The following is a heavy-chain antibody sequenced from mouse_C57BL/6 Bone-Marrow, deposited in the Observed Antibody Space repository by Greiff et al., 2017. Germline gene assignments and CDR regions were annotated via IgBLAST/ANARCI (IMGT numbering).Heavy chain of an antibody. J-gene: IGHJ4*01. CDR3: ERGRGYAMDY. V-gene: IGHV1-74*01. Sequence: VKLQQPGAELVKPGASVKVSCKASGYTFTSYWMHWVKQRPGQGLEWIGRIHPSDSDTNYNQKFKGKATLTVDKSSSTAYMQHSSLTSEDAAVYYCERGRGYAMDYWGQGTSVTVSS. CDR2: IHPSDSDT. CDR1: GYTFTSYW.